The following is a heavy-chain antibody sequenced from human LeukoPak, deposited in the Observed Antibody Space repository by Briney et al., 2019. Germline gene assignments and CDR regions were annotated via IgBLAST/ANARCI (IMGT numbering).Heavy chain of an antibody. CDR2: IYYSGST. V-gene: IGHV4-39*01. CDR1: GGSISSSSYY. Sequence: TSETLSLTCTVSGGSISSSSYYWGWIRQPPGKGLEWIGSIYYSGSTYYNPSLKSRVTISVDTSKNQFSLKLSSVTAADTAVYYCARGVEGAFDIWGQGTMVTVSS. J-gene: IGHJ3*02. CDR3: ARGVEGAFDI.